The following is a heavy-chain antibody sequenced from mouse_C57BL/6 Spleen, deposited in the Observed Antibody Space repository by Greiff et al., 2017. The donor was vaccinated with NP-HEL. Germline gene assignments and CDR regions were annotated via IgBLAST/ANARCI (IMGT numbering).Heavy chain of an antibody. D-gene: IGHD1-1*01. CDR1: GFTFSSYG. V-gene: IGHV5-6*01. CDR2: ISSGGSYT. CDR3: ARPYGSSYPWFAY. J-gene: IGHJ3*01. Sequence: EVKLVESGGDLVKPGGSLKLSCAASGFTFSSYGMSWVRQTPDKRLEWVATISSGGSYTYYPDSVKGRFTISRDNAKNTLYLQMSSLKSEDTAMYYCARPYGSSYPWFAYWGQGTLVTVSA.